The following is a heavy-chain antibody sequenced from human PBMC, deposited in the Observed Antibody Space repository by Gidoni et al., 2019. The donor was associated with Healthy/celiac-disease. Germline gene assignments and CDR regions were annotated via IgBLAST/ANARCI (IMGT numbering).Heavy chain of an antibody. CDR1: GFTFSSYG. CDR3: ARDCGGDCYGLGY. Sequence: QVQLVESGGGVVQPGRSRRLSCAAYGFTFSSYGMHWVRQAPGKGLEWVAFIWYDGSNKYYADSVKGRFTISRDNSKNTLYLQMNSLRAEDTAVYYCARDCGGDCYGLGYWGQGTLVTVSS. V-gene: IGHV3-33*01. J-gene: IGHJ4*02. CDR2: IWYDGSNK. D-gene: IGHD2-21*02.